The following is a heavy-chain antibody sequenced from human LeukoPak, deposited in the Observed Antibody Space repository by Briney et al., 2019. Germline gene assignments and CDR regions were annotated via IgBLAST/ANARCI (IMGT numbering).Heavy chain of an antibody. Sequence: GGSLRLSCAASGFTFSSYGMHWVRQAPGKGLEWVAFIRYDGSNKYYADSVKGRFTISRDNSKNTLYLQMNSLRAEDTAVYYCAKDALYCRSTSCYIFDYWGQGTLVTVSS. J-gene: IGHJ4*02. CDR1: GFTFSSYG. CDR2: IRYDGSNK. D-gene: IGHD2-2*02. V-gene: IGHV3-30*02. CDR3: AKDALYCRSTSCYIFDY.